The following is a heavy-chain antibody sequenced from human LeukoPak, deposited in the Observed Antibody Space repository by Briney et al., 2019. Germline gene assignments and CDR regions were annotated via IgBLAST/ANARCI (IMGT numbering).Heavy chain of an antibody. Sequence: SETLSLTCTVSGGSISSCSYYWGWVRQPPGKGLEWIGSIYYSGSTYYNPSRKSRVTTSVDTSKNQFSLKLSSVTAADTAVHYCAREGLSYCGGDCYPWGQGTLVTVSS. D-gene: IGHD2-21*02. CDR2: IYYSGST. J-gene: IGHJ5*02. CDR1: GGSISSCSYY. CDR3: AREGLSYCGGDCYP. V-gene: IGHV4-39*02.